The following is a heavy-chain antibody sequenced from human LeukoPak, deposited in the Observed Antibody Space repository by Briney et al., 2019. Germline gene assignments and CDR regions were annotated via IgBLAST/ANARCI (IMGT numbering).Heavy chain of an antibody. V-gene: IGHV3-53*01. CDR1: GFTVSSKY. CDR3: VRDHDGYNVYDY. D-gene: IGHD5-24*01. CDR2: IYSGGNT. J-gene: IGHJ4*02. Sequence: PGGSLRLSCAASGFTVSSKYMSWVRQAPGKGLEWVSVIYSGGNTFYADSVKGRFTISKDNSKNTLHLQMNSLRAEDTAVYYCVRDHDGYNVYDYWGQGTLVTVSS.